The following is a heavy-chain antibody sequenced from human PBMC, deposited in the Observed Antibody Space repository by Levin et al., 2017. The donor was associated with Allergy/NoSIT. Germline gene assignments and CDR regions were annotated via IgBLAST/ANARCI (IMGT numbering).Heavy chain of an antibody. CDR3: ARASNTGWPPYFDY. CDR1: GGSISDYY. D-gene: IGHD6-19*01. V-gene: IGHV4-59*01. CDR2: MSDSGST. J-gene: IGHJ4*02. Sequence: SETLSLTCTVSGGSISDYYWSWVRQPPGKGLEWIGYMSDSGSTNYNPSHKSRVTISVDTSKNQVSLKLRSVTAADTAVYYCARASNTGWPPYFDYWGQGTLVTVSS.